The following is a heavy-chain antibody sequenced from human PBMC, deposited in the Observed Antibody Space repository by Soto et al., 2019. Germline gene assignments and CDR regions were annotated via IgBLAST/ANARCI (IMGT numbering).Heavy chain of an antibody. CDR1: GGSISSSSYY. J-gene: IGHJ6*02. CDR2: IYYSGST. V-gene: IGHV4-39*01. D-gene: IGHD3-10*01. CDR3: AKRNYYGSYYYYYYGMDV. Sequence: PSETLSLTCTVSGGSISSSSYYWGWIRQPPGKGLEWIGSIYYSGSTYYNPSLKSRVTISVDTSKNQFSLKLSSVTAADTAVYYCAKRNYYGSYYYYYYGMDVWGQGTTVTVSS.